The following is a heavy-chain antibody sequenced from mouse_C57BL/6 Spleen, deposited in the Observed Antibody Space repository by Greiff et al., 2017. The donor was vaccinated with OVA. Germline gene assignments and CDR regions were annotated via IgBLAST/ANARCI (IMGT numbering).Heavy chain of an antibody. J-gene: IGHJ2*01. D-gene: IGHD2-1*01. CDR1: GYAFSSYW. V-gene: IGHV1-80*01. CDR2: IYPGDGDT. Sequence: QVQLQQSGAELVKPGASVKISCKASGYAFSSYWMNWVKQRPGKGLEWIGQIYPGDGDTNYNGKFTGKATLTADKSSSTAYMQLSSLTSEDSAVYFCARCGLYYGNYVGYFDYWGQGTTLTVSS. CDR3: ARCGLYYGNYVGYFDY.